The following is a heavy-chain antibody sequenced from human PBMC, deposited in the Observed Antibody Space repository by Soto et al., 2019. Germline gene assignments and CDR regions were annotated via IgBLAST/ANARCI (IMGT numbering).Heavy chain of an antibody. V-gene: IGHV3-23*01. D-gene: IGHD3-10*01. CDR1: GFTFRSFA. CDR3: AKGGSIWFGEFSNWFDP. CDR2: ITGGGVRT. J-gene: IGHJ5*02. Sequence: EVQLLESGGGLVQPGGSLRLFCAASGFTFRSFAMSWVRQAPGKGLEGVSGITGGGVRTYYADSVKGRFTSSRDSSKNTLYLQMDSLRVEDTAVYYCAKGGSIWFGEFSNWFDPWGQGTLVTVSS.